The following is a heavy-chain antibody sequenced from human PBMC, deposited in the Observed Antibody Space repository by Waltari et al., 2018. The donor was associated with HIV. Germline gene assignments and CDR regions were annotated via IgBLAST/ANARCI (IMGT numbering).Heavy chain of an antibody. D-gene: IGHD3-16*01. Sequence: QVQLVQSGAEVKKPGASVKVSCRTSGYTFTNHDINWVRQAAGQGLEWMGWMNPNSGNTGFAQNFQGRVTMTRNSSISTAYMALRSLKSEDTALYYCARSLTSRPGYGGVMAFWGQGSLVTVSS. J-gene: IGHJ4*02. CDR3: ARSLTSRPGYGGVMAF. V-gene: IGHV1-8*01. CDR1: GYTFTNHD. CDR2: MNPNSGNT.